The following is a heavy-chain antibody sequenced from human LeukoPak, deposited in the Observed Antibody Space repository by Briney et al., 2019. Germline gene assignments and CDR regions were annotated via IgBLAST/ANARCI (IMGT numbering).Heavy chain of an antibody. CDR2: IYSGGST. CDR3: ARVSRGPHPYYYDSSGYMDY. J-gene: IGHJ4*02. Sequence: PGGSLRVSCAASAFTVSGNYMSWVRQAPGKGMEWVSVIYSGGSTYYADSVKGRFTISRDNSKNTLYLQMNSLRAEDTAVYYCARVSRGPHPYYYDSSGYMDYWGQGTLVTVSS. D-gene: IGHD3-22*01. CDR1: AFTVSGNY. V-gene: IGHV3-53*01.